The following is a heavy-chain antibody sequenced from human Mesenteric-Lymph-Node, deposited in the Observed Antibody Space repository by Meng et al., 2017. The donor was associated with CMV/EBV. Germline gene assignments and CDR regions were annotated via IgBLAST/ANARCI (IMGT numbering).Heavy chain of an antibody. V-gene: IGHV4-34*01. CDR3: AIHQRWLKPEGGFNY. D-gene: IGHD4-23*01. CDR1: GASFSGYY. J-gene: IGHJ4*02. CDR2: INHSGST. Sequence: VQLQVWGVELWEPSEPLSLTGAVYGASFSGYYWCWIRQPAGKALGWIGEINHSGSTNYNPSHKSRVVISVVTSKNQFSLKLSSVTAADTAVYYCAIHQRWLKPEGGFNYWGQGTLVTVSS.